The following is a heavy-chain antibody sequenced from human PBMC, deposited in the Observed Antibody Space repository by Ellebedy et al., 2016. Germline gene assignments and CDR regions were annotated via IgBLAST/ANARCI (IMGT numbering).Heavy chain of an antibody. D-gene: IGHD2-15*01. CDR2: IKQDGSEK. V-gene: IGHV3-7*02. CDR3: ARGPIWGYCSGGSCYDWYFDL. J-gene: IGHJ2*01. CDR1: GFTFSSYW. Sequence: GESLKISCAASGFTFSSYWMSWVRQAPGKGLEWVANIKQDGSEKYYVDSVKGRFTISRDNAKNSLYLKMNSLRAEDTAVYYCARGPIWGYCSGGSCYDWYFDLWGRGTLVTVSS.